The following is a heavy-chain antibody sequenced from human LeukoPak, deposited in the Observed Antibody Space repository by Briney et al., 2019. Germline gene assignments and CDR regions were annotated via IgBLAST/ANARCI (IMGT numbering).Heavy chain of an antibody. D-gene: IGHD3-22*01. CDR3: ARDSAIYDSSGYYYSDAFDI. CDR2: IYASGNT. CDR1: GGSISSGFYY. V-gene: IGHV4-61*02. Sequence: TTSETLSLTCSVSGGSISSGFYYWSWIRQPAGKGLEWIGRIYASGNTNYNTSLKSRVTISVDTSNKQFSLKLSSVTAADTAVYYCARDSAIYDSSGYYYSDAFDIWGQGIMVTVSS. J-gene: IGHJ3*02.